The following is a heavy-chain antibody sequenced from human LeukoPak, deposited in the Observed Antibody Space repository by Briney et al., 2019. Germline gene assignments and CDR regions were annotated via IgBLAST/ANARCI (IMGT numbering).Heavy chain of an antibody. Sequence: PSETLSLTCTVSGGSISSYYWSWIRQPAGKGLEWIGRIYTSGSTNYNPSLKSRVTMSVDTSKNQFSLKLSSVTAADTAVYYCAREYSSGYYYYYMDVWGKGTTVTVSS. CDR2: IYTSGST. CDR1: GGSISSYY. CDR3: AREYSSGYYYYYMDV. J-gene: IGHJ6*03. V-gene: IGHV4-4*07. D-gene: IGHD6-19*01.